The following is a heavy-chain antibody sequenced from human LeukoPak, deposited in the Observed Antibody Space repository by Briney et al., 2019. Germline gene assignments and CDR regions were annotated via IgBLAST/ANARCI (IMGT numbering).Heavy chain of an antibody. Sequence: SETLSLTCTVSGGSISSYYWSWIRQPPGKGLEWIGYSYYSGSTNYNPSLKSRVTISVDTSKNQFSLKLSSVTAADTAVYYCARDQYCSSTSCYYYYMDVWGKGTTVTVSS. CDR3: ARDQYCSSTSCYYYYMDV. V-gene: IGHV4-59*01. J-gene: IGHJ6*03. CDR1: GGSISSYY. D-gene: IGHD2-2*01. CDR2: SYYSGST.